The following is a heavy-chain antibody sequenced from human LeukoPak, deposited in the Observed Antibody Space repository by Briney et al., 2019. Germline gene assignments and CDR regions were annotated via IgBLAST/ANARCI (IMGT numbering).Heavy chain of an antibody. D-gene: IGHD6-19*01. CDR2: ISSSSSYI. Sequence: GGSLRLSCAASGFTFSTYSMNWVRQAPGKGLEWVSSISSSSSYIYYADSVKGRFTISRDNAKNSVYLQMNSLRAEDTAVYYCARDGSGFDYWGQGTLVTVSS. CDR3: ARDGSGFDY. J-gene: IGHJ4*02. CDR1: GFTFSTYS. V-gene: IGHV3-21*01.